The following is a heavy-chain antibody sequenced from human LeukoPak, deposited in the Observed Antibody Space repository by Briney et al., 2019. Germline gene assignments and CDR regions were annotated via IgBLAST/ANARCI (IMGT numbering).Heavy chain of an antibody. V-gene: IGHV4-30-2*01. CDR1: GGSISSGGYY. CDR2: IYHSGST. CDR3: ARGRRDYPRSIAVADITTFDI. Sequence: SETLSLTCTVSGGSISSGGYYWSWIRQPPGKGLEWIGYIYHSGSTYYNPSLKSRVTISVDRSKNQFSLKLSSVTAADTAVYYCARGRRDYPRSIAVADITTFDIWGQGTMVTVSS. J-gene: IGHJ3*02. D-gene: IGHD6-19*01.